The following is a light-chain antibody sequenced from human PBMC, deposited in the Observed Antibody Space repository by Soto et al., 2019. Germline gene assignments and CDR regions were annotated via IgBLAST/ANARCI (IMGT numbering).Light chain of an antibody. J-gene: IGKJ2*01. V-gene: IGKV1-17*01. CDR3: QQYNSYTYT. CDR1: QGIRSA. Sequence: DIQMTQSPSTLSSSLGDRVTITCRTSQGIRSALGWYQQKPGKVPKLLIYAASTLQSGVPSRFSVSGSGTEFTLTISRLKNDDFATYYCQQYNSYTYTFCQGTKVDIK. CDR2: AAS.